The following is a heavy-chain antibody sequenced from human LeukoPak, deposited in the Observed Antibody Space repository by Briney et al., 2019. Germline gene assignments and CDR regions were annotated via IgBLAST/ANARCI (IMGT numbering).Heavy chain of an antibody. Sequence: GGSLRLSCAASGFTVSSSYMSWVRQAPGKGLEWVSVIYSGGSTDYADSVKGRYTISRDNSKNTLYLQMNSLRAEDTALYYCAKDLAGSGWDFDYWGQGTRVTVSS. CDR1: GFTVSSSY. V-gene: IGHV3-53*01. J-gene: IGHJ4*02. CDR3: AKDLAGSGWDFDY. CDR2: IYSGGST. D-gene: IGHD6-19*01.